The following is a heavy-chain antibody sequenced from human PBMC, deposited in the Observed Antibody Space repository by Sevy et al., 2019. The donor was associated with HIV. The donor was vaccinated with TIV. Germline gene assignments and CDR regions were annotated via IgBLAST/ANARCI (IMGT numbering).Heavy chain of an antibody. Sequence: GGSLRLSFAASRFTFSDYYMNWVRQAPGKGLEWVSSISGRSSYIHYADSVRGRFTISRDTAKNSLYLQMNSLRVDDTAVYFCARDGGCSNTSCLLYFDSWGQRALVTVSS. D-gene: IGHD2-2*01. CDR2: ISGRSSYI. V-gene: IGHV3-21*01. J-gene: IGHJ4*02. CDR1: RFTFSDYY. CDR3: ARDGGCSNTSCLLYFDS.